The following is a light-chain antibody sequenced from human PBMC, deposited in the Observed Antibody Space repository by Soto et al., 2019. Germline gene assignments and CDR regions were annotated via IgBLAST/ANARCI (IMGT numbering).Light chain of an antibody. J-gene: IGKJ2*01. CDR2: DAS. CDR1: QTVSGGS. CDR3: QQYGSSPYT. Sequence: EILLTQSPATLSLSPGERATLSCGASQTVSGGSVAWYQQRPGLAPRLVIHDASNRATGIPGRFSGSGSGADFTLTISSLEPEDFAVYYCQQYGSSPYTFGQGTKLEIK. V-gene: IGKV3D-20*01.